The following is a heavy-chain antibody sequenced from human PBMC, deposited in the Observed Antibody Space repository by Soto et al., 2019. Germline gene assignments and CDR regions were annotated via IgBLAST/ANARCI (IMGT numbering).Heavy chain of an antibody. V-gene: IGHV3-21*01. Sequence: LRLSCAASGFTFSSYSMNWVRQAPGKGLEWVSSISSSSSYIYYADSVKGRFTISRDNAKNSLYLQMNSLRAEDTAVYYCAREESLPVDTAMVRRAGACGSWGQGTMVTVAS. CDR3: AREESLPVDTAMVRRAGACGS. CDR1: GFTFSSYS. CDR2: ISSSSSYI. D-gene: IGHD5-18*01. J-gene: IGHJ3*02.